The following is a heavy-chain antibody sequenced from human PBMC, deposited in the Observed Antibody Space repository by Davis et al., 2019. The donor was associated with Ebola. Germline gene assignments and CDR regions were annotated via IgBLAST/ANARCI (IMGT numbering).Heavy chain of an antibody. Sequence: MPSETLSLTCAVSGGSISSSNWWSWVRQPPGKGLEWIGEIYHSGSTNYNPSLKSRVTISVDTSKNQFSLKLSSVTAADTAVYYCARRRAYSGYDDYWGQGTLVTVSS. J-gene: IGHJ4*02. CDR3: ARRRAYSGYDDY. V-gene: IGHV4-4*02. CDR2: IYHSGST. D-gene: IGHD5-12*01. CDR1: GGSISSSNW.